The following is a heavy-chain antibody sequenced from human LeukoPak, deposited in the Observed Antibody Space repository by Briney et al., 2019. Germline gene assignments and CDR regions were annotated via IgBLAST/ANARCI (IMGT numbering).Heavy chain of an antibody. CDR1: GFTFSDHY. V-gene: IGHV3-72*01. D-gene: IGHD1-26*01. CDR3: ARSGRSGSYYSDFDY. Sequence: GGSLRLSCAASGFTFSDHYMDWVRQAPGKGLEWVGRTRSKANSYTTEYAASVKGRFTISRDDSNNSLYLQMNSLKTDDTAVYYCARSGRSGSYYSDFDYWGQGTLVTVSS. J-gene: IGHJ4*02. CDR2: TRSKANSYTT.